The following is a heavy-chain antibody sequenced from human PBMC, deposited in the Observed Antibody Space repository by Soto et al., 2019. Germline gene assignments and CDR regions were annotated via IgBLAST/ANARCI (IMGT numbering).Heavy chain of an antibody. CDR2: IIPIFGTA. V-gene: IGHV1-69*13. CDR3: ARERGYSANWIDP. J-gene: IGHJ5*02. D-gene: IGHD5-12*01. CDR1: GGTFSSYA. Sequence: SVKVSCKASGGTFSSYAISWVRQAPGQGLEWMGGIIPIFGTANYAQKFQGRVTITADESTSTAYMELSSLRSEDTAVYYCARERGYSANWIDPWGQGTLVTVSS.